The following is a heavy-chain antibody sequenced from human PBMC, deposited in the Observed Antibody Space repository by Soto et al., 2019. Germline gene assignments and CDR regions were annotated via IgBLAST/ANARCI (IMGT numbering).Heavy chain of an antibody. CDR3: ARARGGSCYGGCYYGMDV. J-gene: IGHJ6*02. CDR1: GGSISSDDYY. V-gene: IGHV4-30-4*01. Sequence: KTSETLSLTCTVSGGSISSDDYYWSWIRQAPGRGLEWIGYIHSSGSIYYNPSLKSRATMSIDTAGNQFSLKVSSVTVADTAVYYCARARGGSCYGGCYYGMDVWGQGTTVTVSS. CDR2: IHSSGSI. D-gene: IGHD2-15*01.